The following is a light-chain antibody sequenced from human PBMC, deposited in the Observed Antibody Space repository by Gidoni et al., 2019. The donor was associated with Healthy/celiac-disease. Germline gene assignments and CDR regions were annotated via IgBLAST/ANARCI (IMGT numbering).Light chain of an antibody. CDR2: EDN. CDR3: QSYDSSNPVV. Sequence: NFMLTQPHSVSESPGKTVTISCTRSSGSIASNYVQWYQQRPGSSPTTVIYEDNQRPSVVPDRFSGSIDSSSNSASLTISGLKTEDEADYYCQSYDSSNPVVFGGGTKLTVL. J-gene: IGLJ2*01. CDR1: SGSIASNY. V-gene: IGLV6-57*01.